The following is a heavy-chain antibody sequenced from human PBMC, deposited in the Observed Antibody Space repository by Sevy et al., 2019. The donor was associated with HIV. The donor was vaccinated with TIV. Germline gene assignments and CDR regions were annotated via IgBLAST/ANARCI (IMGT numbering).Heavy chain of an antibody. J-gene: IGHJ6*02. CDR3: ARDCSSTSCLWGMDV. Sequence: GGSLRLSCAASGFTFSNYWMSWVRQAPGKGLEWLANIKRDGSEKYYVASVKGRFTISRDNAKYSLYLQMNSLRAEDTAVHDCARDCSSTSCLWGMDVWGQGTTVTVSS. CDR2: IKRDGSEK. V-gene: IGHV3-7*03. D-gene: IGHD2-2*01. CDR1: GFTFSNYW.